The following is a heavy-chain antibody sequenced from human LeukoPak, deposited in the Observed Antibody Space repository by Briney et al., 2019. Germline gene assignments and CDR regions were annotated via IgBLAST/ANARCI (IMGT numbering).Heavy chain of an antibody. CDR2: FDPEDGET. V-gene: IGHV1-24*01. J-gene: IGHJ5*02. D-gene: IGHD3-10*01. CDR3: ATVVYGSGSYYNVLYNWFDP. CDR1: GYTLTELS. Sequence: ASVKVSCKVSGYTLTELSMHWVRQAPGKGLEWMGGFDPEDGETIYAQKFQGRVTMTEDTSTDTAYMELSSLRSEDTAVYYCATVVYGSGSYYNVLYNWFDPWGQGTLDTVSS.